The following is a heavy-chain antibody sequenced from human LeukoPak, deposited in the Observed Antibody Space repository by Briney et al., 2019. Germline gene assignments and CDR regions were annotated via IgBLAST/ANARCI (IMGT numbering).Heavy chain of an antibody. Sequence: GGSLRLSCAASGFTVSSNYMSWVRQAPGKGLEWVSVIYSGGSTYYADSVKGRFTISRGNSKNTLYLQMNSLRAEDTAVYYCARTMIVVAYFDYWGQGTLVTVSS. D-gene: IGHD3-22*01. CDR1: GFTVSSNY. CDR2: IYSGGST. CDR3: ARTMIVVAYFDY. V-gene: IGHV3-53*01. J-gene: IGHJ4*02.